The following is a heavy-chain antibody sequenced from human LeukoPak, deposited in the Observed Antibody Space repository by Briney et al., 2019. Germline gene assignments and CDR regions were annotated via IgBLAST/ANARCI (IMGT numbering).Heavy chain of an antibody. J-gene: IGHJ4*02. V-gene: IGHV4-59*01. CDR1: GGSIGTYY. CDR2: IYVTGT. Sequence: SETLSLTCTVSGGSIGTYYWSWVRQSPGTGLEWIGYIYVTGTRYNPYLQSRVTISVDRSRNQFFLKLNSVTAADTAIYYCAGAVGALLTWAFWGQGTLVTVSS. D-gene: IGHD1-26*01. CDR3: AGAVGALLTWAF.